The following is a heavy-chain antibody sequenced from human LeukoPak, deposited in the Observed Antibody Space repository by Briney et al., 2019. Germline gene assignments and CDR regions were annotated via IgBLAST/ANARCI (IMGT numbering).Heavy chain of an antibody. Sequence: AGGSLSLSCAASGFTFSSYAMHWVHQAPGKGLEYVSAISSSGGSTYYANSVKGRFTISRDNSKNTLYLQMGSLRAEDMAVYYCARGHDYVWGNYRYSYYFDYWGQGTLVTVSS. CDR1: GFTFSSYA. D-gene: IGHD3-16*02. J-gene: IGHJ4*02. CDR3: ARGHDYVWGNYRYSYYFDY. CDR2: ISSSGGST. V-gene: IGHV3-64*01.